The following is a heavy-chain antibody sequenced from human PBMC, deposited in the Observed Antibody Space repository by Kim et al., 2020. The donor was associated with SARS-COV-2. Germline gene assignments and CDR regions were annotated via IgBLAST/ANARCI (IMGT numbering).Heavy chain of an antibody. D-gene: IGHD3-10*01. CDR3: ARETFMVRGVYGD. J-gene: IGHJ4*02. V-gene: IGHV4-31*03. CDR2: IYYSGST. CDR1: GGSISSGGYY. Sequence: SETLSLTCTVSGGSISSGGYYWSWIRQHPGKGLEWIGYIYYSGSTYYNPSLKSRVTISVDTSKNQFSLKLSSVTAADTAVYYCARETFMVRGVYGDWGQGTLVTVSS.